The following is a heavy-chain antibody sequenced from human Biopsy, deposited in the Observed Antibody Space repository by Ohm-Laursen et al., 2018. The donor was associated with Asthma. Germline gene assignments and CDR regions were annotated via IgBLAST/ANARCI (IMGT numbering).Heavy chain of an antibody. CDR2: IYYSGST. Sequence: SQTLSLTCTVSYGSITSGGYYWTWIRQHPGKGLEWIGFIYYSGSTYYNPSHKSRVSISIDTSKNQFSLKLSSVTAADTAVYYCARDFVDSAMDYFDYWGQGTLVTVSS. V-gene: IGHV4-31*03. CDR1: YGSITSGGYY. D-gene: IGHD5-18*01. J-gene: IGHJ4*02. CDR3: ARDFVDSAMDYFDY.